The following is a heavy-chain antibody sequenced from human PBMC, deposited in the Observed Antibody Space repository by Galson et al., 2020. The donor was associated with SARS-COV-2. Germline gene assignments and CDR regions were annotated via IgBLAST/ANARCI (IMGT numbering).Heavy chain of an antibody. J-gene: IGHJ6*02. Sequence: LSLTCAASGFTFDDYAMHWVRQAPGKGLEWVSGISWNSGSIGYADSVKGRFTISRDNAKNSLYLQMNSLRAEDTALYYCAKLAGVRGVIDYYGMDVWGQGTTVTVSS. CDR1: GFTFDDYA. CDR2: ISWNSGSI. V-gene: IGHV3-9*01. CDR3: AKLAGVRGVIDYYGMDV. D-gene: IGHD3-10*01.